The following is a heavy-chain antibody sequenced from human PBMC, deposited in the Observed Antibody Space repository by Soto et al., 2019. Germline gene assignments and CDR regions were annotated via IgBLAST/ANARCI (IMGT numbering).Heavy chain of an antibody. D-gene: IGHD2-15*01. Sequence: QVQLVESGGGVVQPGRSLRLSCAASGFTFSSYGMHWVRQAPGKGLEWVAVIWYDGSNKYYADSVKGRFTISRDNSKNTLYLQMNSLRAEDTAMYYCARDPFLGYCSGGSCSHLDYWGQGTLVTVSS. CDR2: IWYDGSNK. V-gene: IGHV3-33*01. CDR3: ARDPFLGYCSGGSCSHLDY. CDR1: GFTFSSYG. J-gene: IGHJ4*02.